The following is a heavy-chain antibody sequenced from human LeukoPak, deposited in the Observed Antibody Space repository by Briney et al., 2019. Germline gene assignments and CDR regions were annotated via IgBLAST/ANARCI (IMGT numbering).Heavy chain of an antibody. J-gene: IGHJ5*02. Sequence: SETLSLTCTVSGGSISSSSYYWGWIRQPPGKGLEWIGSIYYDGSTYYNPSLKSRVTISLDTSKNQFSLKLSSVTAADTAVYYCARLMAVATNRFDPWGQGTLVTVSS. V-gene: IGHV4-39*07. D-gene: IGHD5-12*01. CDR1: GGSISSSSYY. CDR3: ARLMAVATNRFDP. CDR2: IYYDGST.